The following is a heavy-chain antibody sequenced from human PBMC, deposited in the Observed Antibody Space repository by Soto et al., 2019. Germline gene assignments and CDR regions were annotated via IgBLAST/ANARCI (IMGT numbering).Heavy chain of an antibody. CDR2: ISGYSGNT. CDR3: ASVRASASNLAPYYLDF. J-gene: IGHJ4*02. V-gene: IGHV1-18*01. CDR1: GYSFTSYG. Sequence: ASVKVSCKASGYSFTSYGINWVRQAPGQGLEWMGWISGYSGNTNYAQKFQGRVTMTTDTSTSTAFMDLRNLRSDDTALYYCASVRASASNLAPYYLDFWGQGALVTVSS. D-gene: IGHD2-2*01.